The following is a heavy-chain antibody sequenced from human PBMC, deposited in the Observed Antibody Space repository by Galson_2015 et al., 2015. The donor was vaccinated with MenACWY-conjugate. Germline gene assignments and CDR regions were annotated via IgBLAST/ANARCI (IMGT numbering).Heavy chain of an antibody. V-gene: IGHV3-23*01. CDR3: ARYQDILIGLREEYYGMDL. D-gene: IGHD3-9*01. J-gene: IGHJ6*02. Sequence: SLRLSCAASGFTVINYALTWVRQTPGKGLEWVSSISGTSDYISYADSVKGRFTISRDNSRKTLYLHMDGLRAEDTAVYYCARYQDILIGLREEYYGMDLWGQGTTVTVSS. CDR2: ISGTSDYI. CDR1: GFTVINYA.